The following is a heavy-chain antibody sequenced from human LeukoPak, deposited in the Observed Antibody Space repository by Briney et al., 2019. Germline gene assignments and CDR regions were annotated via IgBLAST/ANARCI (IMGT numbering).Heavy chain of an antibody. J-gene: IGHJ6*02. V-gene: IGHV3-21*01. CDR2: ISSSATYK. Sequence: GGSLRLSCAASGFTFSGYGMKWVRQAAGGGLEWVSSISSSATYKRYADSVRGQFTISRENAKKSLYRQMHSLRAEDTAVYYCARVRGGYDSVYYYNGLDVWGQGTTVTVSS. CDR1: GFTFSGYG. CDR3: ARVRGGYDSVYYYNGLDV. D-gene: IGHD5-12*01.